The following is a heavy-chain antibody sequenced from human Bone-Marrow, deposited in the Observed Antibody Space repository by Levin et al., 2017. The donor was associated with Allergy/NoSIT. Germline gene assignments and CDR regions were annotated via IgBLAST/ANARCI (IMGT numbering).Heavy chain of an antibody. V-gene: IGHV3-48*02. J-gene: IGHJ6*02. Sequence: SGGSLRLSCAASGFTFSSYSMNWIRQAPGKGLEWVSYISSSSSTIRYADSVKGRFTISRDNGKNSLYLQMNSLRDEDTAMYYCARAMDVWGQGTTVTVSS. CDR1: GFTFSSYS. CDR2: ISSSSSTI. CDR3: ARAMDV.